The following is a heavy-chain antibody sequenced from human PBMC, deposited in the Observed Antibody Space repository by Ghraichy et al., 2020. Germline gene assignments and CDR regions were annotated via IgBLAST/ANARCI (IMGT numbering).Heavy chain of an antibody. J-gene: IGHJ3*02. CDR2: IHYSGST. D-gene: IGHD3-22*01. CDR3: ARHYSDGSDYYLGDAFDI. V-gene: IGHV4-39*01. Sequence: SETLSLTCTVSGGSISSNTYYWGWIRQPPGKGLEWIQTIHYSGSTYSNPSLKSRVTITIDTSKNQFALKLKSVTAADTAIYYCARHYSDGSDYYLGDAFDIWGHGTLVTVSS. CDR1: GGSISSNTYY.